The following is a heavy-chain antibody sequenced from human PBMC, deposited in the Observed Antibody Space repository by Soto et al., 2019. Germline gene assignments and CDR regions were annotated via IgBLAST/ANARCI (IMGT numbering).Heavy chain of an antibody. CDR1: GGSISSYY. CDR3: ARHMAAGGWFDP. J-gene: IGHJ5*02. D-gene: IGHD6-13*01. V-gene: IGHV4-59*08. Sequence: PSETLSLTCTVSGGSISSYYWSWIRQPPGKGLEWIGYIYYSGSTNYNPSLKSRVTISVDTSKNQFSLKLSSVTAADTAVYYCARHMAAGGWFDPWGQGTLVTVS. CDR2: IYYSGST.